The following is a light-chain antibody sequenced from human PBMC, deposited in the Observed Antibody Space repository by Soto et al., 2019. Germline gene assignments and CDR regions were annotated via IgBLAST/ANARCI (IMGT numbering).Light chain of an antibody. J-gene: IGKJ2*01. V-gene: IGKV1-5*01. CDR1: QTISTW. CDR2: DAS. CDR3: QQYIRYSYT. Sequence: DIQMTQSPSTLSASVGDRVTITCRASQTISTWLAWYQQKPGKAPKLLIYDASSLQSGVPSRFSGSGSGTEFTLTISSLQPDDFATYYCQQYIRYSYTFGQGTKLEIK.